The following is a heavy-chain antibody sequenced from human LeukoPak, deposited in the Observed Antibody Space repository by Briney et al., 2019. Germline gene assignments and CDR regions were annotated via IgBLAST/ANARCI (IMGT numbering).Heavy chain of an antibody. CDR3: ARIIIIVVPPAITENDDYYYYMDV. D-gene: IGHD2-2*01. J-gene: IGHJ6*03. Sequence: SETLSLTCTVSGGSISSGGYYWSWIRQHPGKGLEWIGYIYYSGSTYYNPSLKSRVTISVDTSKNQFSLNLSSVTAADTAVYYCARIIIIVVPPAITENDDYYYYMDVWGKGTTVTVSS. V-gene: IGHV4-31*03. CDR1: GGSISSGGYY. CDR2: IYYSGST.